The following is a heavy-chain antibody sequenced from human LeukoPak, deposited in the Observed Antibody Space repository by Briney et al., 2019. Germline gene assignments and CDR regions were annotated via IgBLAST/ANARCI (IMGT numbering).Heavy chain of an antibody. Sequence: PSETLSLTCTVSGGSISSYYWSWIRQPAGKGLEWIGRIYTGGSTNYNPSLKSRVTMSVDTSKNQFSLKLSSVTAADTAVYYCARDGTKYEWQGGWFDPWGQGTLVTVSS. V-gene: IGHV4-4*07. CDR3: ARDGTKYEWQGGWFDP. J-gene: IGHJ5*02. CDR2: IYTGGST. D-gene: IGHD3-3*01. CDR1: GGSISSYY.